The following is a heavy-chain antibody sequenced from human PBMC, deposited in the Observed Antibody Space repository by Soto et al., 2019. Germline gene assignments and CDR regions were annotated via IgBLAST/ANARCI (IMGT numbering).Heavy chain of an antibody. CDR3: ARDFGSSGGIDY. CDR2: IIPIFGTA. CDR1: GGTFSSYA. J-gene: IGHJ4*02. V-gene: IGHV1-69*13. Sequence: GASVKVSCKASGGTFSSYAISWVRQAPGQGLEWMGGIIPIFGTANYAQKFQGRVTITADESTSTAYMELSSLRSEDTAVYYCARDFGSSGGIDYWGQGTLVTVSS. D-gene: IGHD6-19*01.